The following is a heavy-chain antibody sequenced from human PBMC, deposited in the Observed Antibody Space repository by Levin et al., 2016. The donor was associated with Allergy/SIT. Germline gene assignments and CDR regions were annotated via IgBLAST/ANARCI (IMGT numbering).Heavy chain of an antibody. J-gene: IGHJ4*02. V-gene: IGHV1-24*01. CDR1: GYSLSDLS. CDR3: ARDRGIQFEHFD. D-gene: IGHD3-3*02. CDR2: FNPEDGET. Sequence: ASVKVSCKVSGYSLSDLSMHWVRQAPGEGLEWMGGFNPEDGETFYAEKFQGRITMAEDTSTDTAYMELRSLRFDDTAVYYCARDRGIQFEHFDWGQGSLVTVSS.